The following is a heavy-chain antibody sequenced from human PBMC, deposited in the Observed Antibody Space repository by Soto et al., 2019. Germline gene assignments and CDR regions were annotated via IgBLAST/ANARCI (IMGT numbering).Heavy chain of an antibody. V-gene: IGHV2-26*01. CDR2: IDSSGEK. J-gene: IGHJ5*01. CDR1: GLSITESEMG. Sequence: QVTLKESGPVLVKPPETRTLSCTVSGLSITESEMGVSCIRQPPGQPLEWLAHIDSSGEKSYRTFLKSILAISRDTSRSQIVLTMTTMDPADTATYYCARRHLAVAVSPWFESCGQGIPVTVSS. CDR3: ARRHLAVAVSPWFES. D-gene: IGHD6-19*01.